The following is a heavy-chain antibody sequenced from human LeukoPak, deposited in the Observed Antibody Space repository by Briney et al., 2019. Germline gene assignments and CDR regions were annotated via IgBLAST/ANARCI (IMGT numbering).Heavy chain of an antibody. CDR1: GFTFSSFG. CDR3: AKDAPRTFGLSSGLYRGSYYFDY. Sequence: GGSLRLSCGASGFTFSSFGIHWVRQAQGKGLELVAFVRFDGSNKYYADSVNGRFTISRDNSKNTLFLQVNSLKAEATAVYYCAKDAPRTFGLSSGLYRGSYYFDYRGQGTLVTVSS. J-gene: IGHJ4*02. D-gene: IGHD6-19*01. V-gene: IGHV3-30*02. CDR2: VRFDGSNK.